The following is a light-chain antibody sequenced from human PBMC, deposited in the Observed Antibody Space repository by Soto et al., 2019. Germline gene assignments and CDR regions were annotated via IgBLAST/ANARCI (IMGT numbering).Light chain of an antibody. CDR2: GAS. V-gene: IGKV3-15*01. CDR1: QSVSSN. CDR3: QHYNNWPPFT. Sequence: EIVMTQSPATLSVSPGARATLSCRASQSVSSNLAWYQQKPGQAPRLLIYGASTRATGSPRRSSGSGSWTEFTLTISSLLSEDFAVYFCQHYNNWPPFTFGQGTKLEIK. J-gene: IGKJ2*01.